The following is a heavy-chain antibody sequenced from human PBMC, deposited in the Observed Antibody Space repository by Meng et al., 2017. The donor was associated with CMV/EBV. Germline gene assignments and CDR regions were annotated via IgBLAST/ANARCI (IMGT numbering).Heavy chain of an antibody. D-gene: IGHD2-2*01. Sequence: GGSLRLSCAASGFTFSSYWMSWVRQAPGKGLEWVANIKQDGSEKYYVDSVKGRFTISRDNAKNSLYLQMNSLRAEDTAVYYCARDCSGTSCWGIWYYGMDVWGQGTTVTVSS. CDR2: IKQDGSEK. J-gene: IGHJ6*02. CDR1: GFTFSSYW. V-gene: IGHV3-7*01. CDR3: ARDCSGTSCWGIWYYGMDV.